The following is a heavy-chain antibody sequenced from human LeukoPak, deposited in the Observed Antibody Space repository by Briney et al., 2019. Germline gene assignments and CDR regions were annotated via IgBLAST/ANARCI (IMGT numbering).Heavy chain of an antibody. J-gene: IGHJ4*02. CDR1: GFTFSSYS. D-gene: IGHD6-13*01. Sequence: PGGSLRLSCAASGFTFSSYSMNWVRQGPGKGLEWVALVSYDGGSKYYADSVKGQITISRDNSKNTLHLQMNSLRTEDTAVYYCARVKGGIAAAGNYFDYWGQGTLVTVSS. V-gene: IGHV3-30*03. CDR3: ARVKGGIAAAGNYFDY. CDR2: VSYDGGSK.